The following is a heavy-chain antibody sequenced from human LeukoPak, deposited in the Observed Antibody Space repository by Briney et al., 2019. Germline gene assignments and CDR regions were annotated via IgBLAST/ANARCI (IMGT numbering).Heavy chain of an antibody. V-gene: IGHV4-34*01. CDR1: GGSFSGYY. CDR3: ARISSRKCSSTSCNQSYGMDV. J-gene: IGHJ6*02. Sequence: SETLSLTCAVSGGSFSGYYWSWIRQPPGKGLEWIWEINHSGSTNYNPSLKSRVTITVDTSKSQFSLKLSSVTAADTAVYYCARISSRKCSSTSCNQSYGMDVWGQGTTVTVSS. CDR2: INHSGST. D-gene: IGHD2-2*01.